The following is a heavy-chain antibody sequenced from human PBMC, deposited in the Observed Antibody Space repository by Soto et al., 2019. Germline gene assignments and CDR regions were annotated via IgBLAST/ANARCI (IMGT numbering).Heavy chain of an antibody. V-gene: IGHV1-18*04. CDR1: GYTFTSYG. D-gene: IGHD6-19*01. Sequence: ASVKVSCTASGYTFTSYGISWVRQAPGQGLEWVGWISAYNGNTNYAQKLQGRVTMTTDTSTSTAYMELRSLRSDDTAVYYCAREGVAVAGNHYYYYGMDVWGQGTTVTVSS. J-gene: IGHJ6*02. CDR3: AREGVAVAGNHYYYYGMDV. CDR2: ISAYNGNT.